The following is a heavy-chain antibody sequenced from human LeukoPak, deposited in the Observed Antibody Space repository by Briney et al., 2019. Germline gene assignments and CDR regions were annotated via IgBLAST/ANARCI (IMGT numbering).Heavy chain of an antibody. V-gene: IGHV1-2*02. D-gene: IGHD6-13*01. CDR1: GYTFTGYY. CDR2: INPNSGGT. J-gene: IGHJ4*02. CDR3: GRLSGSWPLSPIDY. Sequence: ASVKVSCKASGYTFTGYYMHWVRQAPGQGLEWMGWINPNSGGTNYAQKFQGRVTMTRDTSISTAYMELSSLRSDDTAVYYCGRLSGSWPLSPIDYWGQGTLVTVSS.